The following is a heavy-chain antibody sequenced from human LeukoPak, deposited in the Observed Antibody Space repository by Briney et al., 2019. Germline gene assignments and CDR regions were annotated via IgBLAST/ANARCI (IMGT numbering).Heavy chain of an antibody. V-gene: IGHV4-4*02. CDR1: GGSISSSNW. D-gene: IGHD2-15*01. CDR2: INHSGST. Sequence: SGTLSLTCAVSGGSISSSNWWSWVRQPPGKGLEWIGEINHSGSTNYNPSLKSRVTISVDTSKKQFSLKLSSVTAADTAVYYCARGYCSGGSCYSYYYYSYMDVWGKGTTVTVSS. J-gene: IGHJ6*03. CDR3: ARGYCSGGSCYSYYYYSYMDV.